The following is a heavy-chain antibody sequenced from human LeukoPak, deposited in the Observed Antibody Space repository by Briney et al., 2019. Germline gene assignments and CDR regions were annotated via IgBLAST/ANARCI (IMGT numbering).Heavy chain of an antibody. CDR2: ISYDGSNK. Sequence: GGSLRLSCAASGFTFSSYAMHWVRQAPGKGLEWVAVISYDGSNKYYADSVKGRFTISRDNSKNTLYLQMNSLRAEDTAVYYCARALYGYGDWFDPWGQGTLVTVSS. CDR3: ARALYGYGDWFDP. J-gene: IGHJ5*02. V-gene: IGHV3-30-3*01. D-gene: IGHD5-18*01. CDR1: GFTFSSYA.